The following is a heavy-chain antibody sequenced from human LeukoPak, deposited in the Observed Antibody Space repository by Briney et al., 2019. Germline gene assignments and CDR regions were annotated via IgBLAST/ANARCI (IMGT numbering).Heavy chain of an antibody. D-gene: IGHD3-10*01. CDR3: ARHKAPRRVGFDF. CDR2: IYHSGST. CDR1: GGSISSSNW. J-gene: IGHJ4*02. Sequence: KPSGTLSLTCAVSGGSISSSNWWSWVRQPPGKGLEWIGEIYHSGSTNYNPSLKSRVTISVDKSKNQFSLKFSSVTAADTALYWCARHKAPRRVGFDFWGQGILVTVSS. V-gene: IGHV4-4*01.